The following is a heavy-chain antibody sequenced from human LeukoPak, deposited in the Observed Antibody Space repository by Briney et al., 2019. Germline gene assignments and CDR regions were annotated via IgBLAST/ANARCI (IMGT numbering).Heavy chain of an antibody. D-gene: IGHD3-10*01. J-gene: IGHJ4*02. V-gene: IGHV4-59*12. Sequence: SETLSLTCTVSGGSISSYYWSWIRQPPGKGLEWIGYIYYSGSTNYNPSLKSRVTISVDTSKNQFSLKLSSVTAADTAVYYCARVRGDTPIFFDYWGQGTLVTVSS. CDR3: ARVRGDTPIFFDY. CDR2: IYYSGST. CDR1: GGSISSYY.